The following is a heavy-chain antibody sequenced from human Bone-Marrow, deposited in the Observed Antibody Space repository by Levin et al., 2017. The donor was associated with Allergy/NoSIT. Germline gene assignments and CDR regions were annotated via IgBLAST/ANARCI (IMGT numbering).Heavy chain of an antibody. CDR1: GGTFSSYA. CDR3: ASFSVVVPAASPPDPPARGGFDP. J-gene: IGHJ5*02. V-gene: IGHV1-69*13. Sequence: SVKVSCKASGGTFSSYAISWVRQAPGQGLEWMGGIIPIFGTANYAQKFQGRVTITADESTSTAYMELSSLRSEDTAVYYCASFSVVVPAASPPDPPARGGFDPWGQGTLVTVSS. CDR2: IIPIFGTA. D-gene: IGHD2-2*01.